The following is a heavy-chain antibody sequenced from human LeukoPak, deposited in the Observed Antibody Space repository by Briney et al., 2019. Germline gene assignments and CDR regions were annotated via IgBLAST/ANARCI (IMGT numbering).Heavy chain of an antibody. V-gene: IGHV3-11*01. Sequence: GGSLRLSCAASGFTFSDYYMSWIRQAPGKGLEWVSYISSSGSTLYYADSVKGRFTISRDNAKNSLYLQMNSLRAEDTAVYYCXXXXXXGSGLTFDIWGQGTMVTVSS. D-gene: IGHD3-10*01. CDR3: XXXXXXGSGLTFDI. CDR1: GFTFSDYY. J-gene: IGHJ3*02. CDR2: ISSSGSTL.